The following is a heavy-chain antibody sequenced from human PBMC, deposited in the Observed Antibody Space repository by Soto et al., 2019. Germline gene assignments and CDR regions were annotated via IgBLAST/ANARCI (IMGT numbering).Heavy chain of an antibody. CDR3: ARGGVTIHYYYYYMDV. D-gene: IGHD4-17*01. CDR2: IYSGGST. CDR1: GFTVSSNY. J-gene: IGHJ6*03. Sequence: GGSLRLSCAASGFTVSSNYMSWVRQAPGKGLEWVSVIYSGGSTYYADSVKGRFTISRDNSKNTLYLQMNSLRAEDTAVYYCARGGVTIHYYYYYMDVWGKGTTVTVSS. V-gene: IGHV3-66*01.